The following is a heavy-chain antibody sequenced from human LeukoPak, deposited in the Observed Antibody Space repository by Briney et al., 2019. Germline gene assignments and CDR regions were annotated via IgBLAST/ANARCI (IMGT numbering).Heavy chain of an antibody. Sequence: GESLKISCKGSGYSFTSYWIGWVRQMPGKGLEWMGIIYPGDSDTRYSPSFQGQVTISADKSISTAYLQWSSLKASDTAMYYYARHRNRGYSYGQPEEFDYWGQGTLVTVSS. CDR2: IYPGDSDT. J-gene: IGHJ4*02. D-gene: IGHD5-18*01. V-gene: IGHV5-51*01. CDR1: GYSFTSYW. CDR3: ARHRNRGYSYGQPEEFDY.